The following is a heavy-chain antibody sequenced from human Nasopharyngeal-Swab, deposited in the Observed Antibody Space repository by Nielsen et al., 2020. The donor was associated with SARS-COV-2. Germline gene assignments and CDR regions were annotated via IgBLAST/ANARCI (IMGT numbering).Heavy chain of an antibody. CDR3: ASDPYCSGGSCYDY. J-gene: IGHJ4*02. V-gene: IGHV3-23*01. D-gene: IGHD2-15*01. CDR2: VSGSSGRT. CDR1: GFTFSNHA. Sequence: GGSLRLSCAASGFTFSNHAMTWVRQAPGKWLEWVSTVSGSSGRTYYADSVKGRFTISRDNSKNTLYLQMNSLRAEDTAVYYCASDPYCSGGSCYDYWGQGTLVTVSS.